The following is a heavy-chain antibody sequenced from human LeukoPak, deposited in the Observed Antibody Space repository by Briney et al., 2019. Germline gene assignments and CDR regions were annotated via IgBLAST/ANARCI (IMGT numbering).Heavy chain of an antibody. Sequence: SETLSLTCSVSGGSVTSFYWSWIRQSPGKGLEWIGYFYYSGSTKYNPSLKSRVTMSGDTSKNQLSLKLRSVTAADTAMYYCARHRFASAFILDYWGQGDPVTVSS. CDR2: FYYSGST. CDR1: GGSVTSFY. J-gene: IGHJ4*02. V-gene: IGHV4-59*08. D-gene: IGHD2-15*01. CDR3: ARHRFASAFILDY.